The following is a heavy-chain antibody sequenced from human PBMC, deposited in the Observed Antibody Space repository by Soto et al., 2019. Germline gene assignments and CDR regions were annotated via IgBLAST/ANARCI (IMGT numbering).Heavy chain of an antibody. D-gene: IGHD2-8*01. V-gene: IGHV1-46*03. CDR1: GYTFTSYY. J-gene: IGHJ6*03. CDR3: ARGGEDIVLMVYAIGPVNGYYYMDF. Sequence: ASVKVSCKASGYTFTSYYMHWVRQAPGQGLEWMGIINPSGGSTSYAQKFQGRVTMTRDTSTSTVYMELSSLRSEDTAVYYCARGGEDIVLMVYAIGPVNGYYYMDFWGKGTTVTVSS. CDR2: INPSGGST.